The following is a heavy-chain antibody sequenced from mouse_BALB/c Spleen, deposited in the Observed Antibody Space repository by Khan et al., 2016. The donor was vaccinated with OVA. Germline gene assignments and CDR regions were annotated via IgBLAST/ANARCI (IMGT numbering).Heavy chain of an antibody. CDR3: ARYGDYPYGIDY. J-gene: IGHJ4*01. CDR1: GFSLTDYG. CDR2: IWGAGTT. V-gene: IGHV2-6-7*01. Sequence: VQLKESGPGLVAPSQSLSITCTVSGFSLTDYGVNWVRQPPGKGLEWLGLIWGAGTTDYNSVLKYRLSISKDNSRGQVFLKLSSLQTDDTARYYCARYGDYPYGIDYWGQGTSVIVSS. D-gene: IGHD2-13*01.